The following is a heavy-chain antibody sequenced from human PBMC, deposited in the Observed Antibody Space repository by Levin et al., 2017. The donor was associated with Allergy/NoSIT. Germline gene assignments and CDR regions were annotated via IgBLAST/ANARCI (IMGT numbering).Heavy chain of an antibody. V-gene: IGHV3-23*01. CDR3: AKQSLQWLVRLSDYFDY. CDR1: GFTFSSYA. CDR2: ISGSGGST. Sequence: PGGSLRLSCAASGFTFSSYAMSWVRQAPGKGLEWVSAISGSGGSTYYADSVKGRFTISRDNSKNTLYLQMNSLRAEDTAVYYCAKQSLQWLVRLSDYFDYWGQGTLVTVSS. D-gene: IGHD6-19*01. J-gene: IGHJ4*02.